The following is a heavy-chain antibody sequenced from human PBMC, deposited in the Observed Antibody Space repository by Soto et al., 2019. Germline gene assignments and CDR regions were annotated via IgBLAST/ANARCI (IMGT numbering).Heavy chain of an antibody. CDR2: IIPIYGTA. J-gene: IGHJ4*02. V-gene: IGHV1-69*01. CDR1: GGSFNRHT. D-gene: IGHD3-22*01. Sequence: QVQLVQSGAEVRKPGSSVRVSCKASGGSFNRHTISWVQQAPGQGLEWMGGIIPIYGTANHAQNFQGRVTIMADETTSTVYMELSSLRSDDTAIYYCARGWGYDSTDYYYAYWGQGTLVIVSS. CDR3: ARGWGYDSTDYYYAY.